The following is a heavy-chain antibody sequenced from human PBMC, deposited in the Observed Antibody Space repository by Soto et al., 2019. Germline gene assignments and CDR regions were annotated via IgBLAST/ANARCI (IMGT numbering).Heavy chain of an antibody. CDR1: GFTFSSYA. CDR3: AKDFMPTVKAFDY. J-gene: IGHJ4*02. CDR2: ISGSGGST. Sequence: GGSLRLSCASSGFTFSSYAMSWVRQAPGKGLEWVSAISGSGGSTYYADSVKGRFAISRDNSKNTLYLQMNSLRAEDTAVYYCAKDFMPTVKAFDYWGQGTLVTVSS. V-gene: IGHV3-23*01. D-gene: IGHD4-17*01.